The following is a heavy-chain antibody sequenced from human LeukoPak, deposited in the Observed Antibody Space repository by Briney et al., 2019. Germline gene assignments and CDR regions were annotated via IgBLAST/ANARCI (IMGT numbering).Heavy chain of an antibody. V-gene: IGHV1-2*06. CDR2: INPNSGGT. D-gene: IGHD2-2*01. J-gene: IGHJ5*02. CDR1: GYTFTGYY. Sequence: ASVKVSCKASGYTFTGYYMHWVRQAPGQGLEWMGRINPNSGGTNYAQKFQGRVTMTRDTSISTAYMELSRLRSDDTAVYYCARARYCSSTSCYVGWFDPWGQGTLVTVSS. CDR3: ARARYCSSTSCYVGWFDP.